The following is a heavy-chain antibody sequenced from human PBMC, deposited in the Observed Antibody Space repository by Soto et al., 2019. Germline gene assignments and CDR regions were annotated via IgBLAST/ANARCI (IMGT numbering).Heavy chain of an antibody. CDR2: IYYSGST. V-gene: IGHV4-31*03. CDR3: ARGYADIVVGAEFWFDP. J-gene: IGHJ5*02. Sequence: QLQLQESGPGLVKPSQTLSLTCTVSGGSINSDGYYWSWIRQHPGKGLEWIGFIYYSGSTYYNPSLKSRVTISVDTSKNQYSLKLSSVTAADTAVYYCARGYADIVVGAEFWFDPWGQGTLVTVSS. D-gene: IGHD2-15*01. CDR1: GGSINSDGYY.